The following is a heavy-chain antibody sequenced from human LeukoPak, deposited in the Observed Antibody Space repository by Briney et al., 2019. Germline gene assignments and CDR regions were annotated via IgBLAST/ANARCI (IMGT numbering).Heavy chain of an antibody. J-gene: IGHJ4*02. CDR1: GIRFSNYW. V-gene: IGHV3-7*01. Sequence: GGSLRLSCAVSGIRFSNYWMSWVRQAPGEGLEWVANIKDDGSERYYVDSVKGRFTISRDNAKKSLYLQMNSLRVEDTAVYYCVTDDSRYGGSPDYWGQGTLLTVSS. CDR2: IKDDGSER. D-gene: IGHD1-26*01. CDR3: VTDDSRYGGSPDY.